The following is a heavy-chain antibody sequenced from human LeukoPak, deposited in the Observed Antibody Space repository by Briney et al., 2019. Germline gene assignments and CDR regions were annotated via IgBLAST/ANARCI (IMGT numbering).Heavy chain of an antibody. J-gene: IGHJ6*03. CDR3: ARETGSGSLGYYMDV. Sequence: PSETLSLTCTVSAGSISSYYWSCIRQPAGKGLEWIGRIYTSGSTNYNPSLTSRVTMSVDTSKNQFSLKLSSVTAEDTAVYYCARETGSGSLGYYMDVWGKGTTVTISS. V-gene: IGHV4-4*07. CDR2: IYTSGST. CDR1: AGSISSYY. D-gene: IGHD3-10*01.